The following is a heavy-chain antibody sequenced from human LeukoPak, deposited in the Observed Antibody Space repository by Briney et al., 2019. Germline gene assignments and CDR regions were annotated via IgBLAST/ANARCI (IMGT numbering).Heavy chain of an antibody. CDR2: ISAHNGNT. J-gene: IGHJ4*02. V-gene: IGHV1-18*01. CDR3: ATGFYSSSWYVDYFDY. Sequence: ASVKVSCKASGYTFTSYGISWVRQAPGQGLEWMGWISAHNGNTNYAQKLQGRVTMTTDTSTSTAYMELRSLRSDDTAVYYCATGFYSSSWYVDYFDYWGQGTLVTVSS. D-gene: IGHD6-13*01. CDR1: GYTFTSYG.